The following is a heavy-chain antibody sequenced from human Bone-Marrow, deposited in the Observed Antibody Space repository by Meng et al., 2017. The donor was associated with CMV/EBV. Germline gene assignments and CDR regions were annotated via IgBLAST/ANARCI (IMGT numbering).Heavy chain of an antibody. V-gene: IGHV3-21*01. D-gene: IGHD4-11*01. CDR3: ARATVY. CDR2: ISSTSSFI. J-gene: IGHJ4*02. CDR1: GFTFSSYS. Sequence: GESLKISCAASGFTFSSYSMNWVRQAPGKGLECVSSISSTSSFIYYAHSMKGRFTISRDNAKSSLYLQMNSLRAEDTAVYYCARATVYWGQGTLVTVS.